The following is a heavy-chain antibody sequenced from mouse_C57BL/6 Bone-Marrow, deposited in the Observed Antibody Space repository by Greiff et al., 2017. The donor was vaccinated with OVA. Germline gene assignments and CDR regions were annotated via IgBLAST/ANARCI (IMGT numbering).Heavy chain of an antibody. J-gene: IGHJ4*01. CDR1: GFTFSDYY. Sequence: EVMLVESGGGLVQPGGSLKLSCAASGFTFSDYYMYWVRQTPEKRLEWVAYISNGGGSTYYPDTVKGRFTISRDNAKNTLYLQMSRLKSEDTAMYYCARHLRGDYWGQGTSVTVSS. CDR3: ARHLRGDY. V-gene: IGHV5-12*01. CDR2: ISNGGGST.